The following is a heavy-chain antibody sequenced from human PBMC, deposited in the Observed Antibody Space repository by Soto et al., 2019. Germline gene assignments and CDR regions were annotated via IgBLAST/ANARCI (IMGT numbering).Heavy chain of an antibody. Sequence: TSETLSLTCTVSGGSISSYYWSWLRQPPGKGLEWIGYIYYSGSTNYTPSLKSRVTISVDTSKNQFSLKLSSVTAADTPAYYCARVWGAAFDIWGQGKMVTVS. CDR1: GGSISSYY. CDR2: IYYSGST. D-gene: IGHD1-26*01. V-gene: IGHV4-59*01. CDR3: ARVWGAAFDI. J-gene: IGHJ3*02.